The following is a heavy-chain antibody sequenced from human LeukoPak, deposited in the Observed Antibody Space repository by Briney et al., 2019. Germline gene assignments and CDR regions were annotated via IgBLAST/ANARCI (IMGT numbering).Heavy chain of an antibody. CDR1: GYRFTTDY. CDR3: ARQAYGSHFDAFDI. D-gene: IGHD3-22*01. CDR2: IYPDDSET. J-gene: IGHJ3*02. V-gene: IGHV5-51*01. Sequence: GESLKISCKASGYRFTTDYFGWVRQMPGKGLEWMGIIYPDDSETNYSPSFQGQVSMSVDKSITTAYLQWSSLKASDTAIYYCARQAYGSHFDAFDIWGQGTMVTVSS.